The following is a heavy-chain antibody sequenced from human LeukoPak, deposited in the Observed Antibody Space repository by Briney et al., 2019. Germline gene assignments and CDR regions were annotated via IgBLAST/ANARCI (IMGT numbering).Heavy chain of an antibody. CDR3: ARGATYYDILTGFGWFDP. V-gene: IGHV1-69*05. D-gene: IGHD3-9*01. CDR1: GGTFSSHA. J-gene: IGHJ5*02. CDR2: IIPIFGTA. Sequence: SVKVSCKASGGTFSSHAISWVRQAPGQGLERMGGIIPIFGTANYAQKFQGRVTITTDESTSTAYMELSSLRSEDTAVYYCARGATYYDILTGFGWFDPWGQGTLVTVSS.